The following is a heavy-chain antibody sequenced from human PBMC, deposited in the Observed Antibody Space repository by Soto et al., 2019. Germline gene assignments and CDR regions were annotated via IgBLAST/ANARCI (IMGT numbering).Heavy chain of an antibody. D-gene: IGHD6-19*01. V-gene: IGHV4-4*02. J-gene: IGHJ4*02. CDR3: AKAGIAVAGYFDY. CDR1: GGSISSSNW. CDR2: IYHSGST. Sequence: SETLSLTCAVSGGSISSSNWWSWVRQPPGKGLEWIGEIYHSGSTNYSPSLKSRVTISVDKSKNQFSLKLSSVTAADTAVYYCAKAGIAVAGYFDYWGQGTLVTVSS.